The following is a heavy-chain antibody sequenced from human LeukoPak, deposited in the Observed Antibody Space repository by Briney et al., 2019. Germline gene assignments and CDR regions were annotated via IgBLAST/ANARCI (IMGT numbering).Heavy chain of an antibody. D-gene: IGHD4-23*01. J-gene: IGHJ4*02. Sequence: SETLSLTCAVYGGSFSGYYWSWIRQPPGKGLEWIGSIYYSGSTYYNPSLKSRVTISVDTSKTQFSLKLSSVTAADTAVYYCAREYTVVTPERNFDYWGQGTLVTVSS. CDR3: AREYTVVTPERNFDY. V-gene: IGHV4-34*01. CDR1: GGSFSGYY. CDR2: IYYSGST.